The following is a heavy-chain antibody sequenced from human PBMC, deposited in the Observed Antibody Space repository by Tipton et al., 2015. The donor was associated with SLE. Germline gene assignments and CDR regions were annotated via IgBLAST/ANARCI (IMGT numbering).Heavy chain of an antibody. D-gene: IGHD5-18*01. Sequence: SLRLSCAASGFTFSNYWMHWVRQAPGKGLVWVSRSNSDGSDTSYADSVKGRFTISRDNAENSLYLQMDSLTAEDTAVYYCARGVAGYFMYCYMDVWGKGTTVTISS. CDR2: SNSDGSDT. V-gene: IGHV3-74*01. CDR3: ARGVAGYFMYCYMDV. J-gene: IGHJ6*03. CDR1: GFTFSNYW.